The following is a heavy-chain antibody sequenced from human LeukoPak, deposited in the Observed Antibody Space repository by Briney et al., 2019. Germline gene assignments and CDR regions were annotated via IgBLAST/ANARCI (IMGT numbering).Heavy chain of an antibody. V-gene: IGHV3-49*03. CDR1: GFTGSGFSFGDYP. CDR2: IRSKAYGGTT. CDR3: TRDLYPDAFDI. Sequence: GGSLRLSCTASGFTGSGFSFGDYPMSWFRQAPGKGLEWVGFIRSKAYGGTTEYAASVKGRFTISRDDSKSIAYLQMNSLKTEDTAVYYCTRDLYPDAFDIWGQGTMVTVSS. J-gene: IGHJ3*02. D-gene: IGHD2-15*01.